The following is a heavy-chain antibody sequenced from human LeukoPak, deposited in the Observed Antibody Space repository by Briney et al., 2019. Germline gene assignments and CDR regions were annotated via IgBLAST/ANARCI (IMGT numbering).Heavy chain of an antibody. Sequence: SETLSLTCAVYGEHFTTYEGNWIPQPPAKGLEKIGENDHSGNTNYNPSLKSRDTISLDTSKNLFSLKLTSVTAADTAVYYCARRGVSGSYSSWGQGTLVTVSS. CDR1: GEHFTTYE. J-gene: IGHJ5*02. CDR2: NDHSGNT. D-gene: IGHD1-26*01. V-gene: IGHV4-34*01. CDR3: ARRGVSGSYSS.